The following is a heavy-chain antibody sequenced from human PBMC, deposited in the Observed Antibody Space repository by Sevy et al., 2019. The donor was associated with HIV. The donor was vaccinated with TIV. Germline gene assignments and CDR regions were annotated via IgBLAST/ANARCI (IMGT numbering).Heavy chain of an antibody. CDR1: GFTFSTYG. CDR3: ARDLEFYDYGDYGPAFMPDY. Sequence: GGSLRLSCAASGFTFSTYGMHWVRQAPGKGLEWVAVIWFDESNTYYADSVKGRFTISRDIAKNTLHIQMNSLRAEDTAVYYCARDLEFYDYGDYGPAFMPDYWGQGTLVTVSS. V-gene: IGHV3-33*01. J-gene: IGHJ4*02. CDR2: IWFDESNT. D-gene: IGHD4-17*01.